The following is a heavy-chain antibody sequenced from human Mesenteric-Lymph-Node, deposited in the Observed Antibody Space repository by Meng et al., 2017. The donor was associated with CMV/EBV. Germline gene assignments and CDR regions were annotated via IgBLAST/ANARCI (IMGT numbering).Heavy chain of an antibody. Sequence: GESLKISCAASGFTFSSYSMNWVRQAPGKGLEWVSSISSSSSYIYYADSVKGRFTISRDNAKNSLYLQMNSLRAEDTAVYYCARDPTRGRITIFGVVNSGQIDYWGQGTLVTVSS. V-gene: IGHV3-21*01. CDR1: GFTFSSYS. CDR2: ISSSSSYI. CDR3: ARDPTRGRITIFGVVNSGQIDY. J-gene: IGHJ4*02. D-gene: IGHD3-3*01.